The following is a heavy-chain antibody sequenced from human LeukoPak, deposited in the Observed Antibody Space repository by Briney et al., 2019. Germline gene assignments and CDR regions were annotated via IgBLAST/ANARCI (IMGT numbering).Heavy chain of an antibody. CDR1: GYSFTSYW. D-gene: IGHD3-3*01. CDR3: AISATWSGYTRLFDY. Sequence: PGESLKISCKGSGYSFTSYWIGWVRQMPGKGLEWKGIIYPGDSDTRYSPSFQGQVTISADKSISTAYLQWSSLKASDTAMYYCAISATWSGYTRLFDYWGQGTLVTVSS. CDR2: IYPGDSDT. J-gene: IGHJ4*02. V-gene: IGHV5-51*01.